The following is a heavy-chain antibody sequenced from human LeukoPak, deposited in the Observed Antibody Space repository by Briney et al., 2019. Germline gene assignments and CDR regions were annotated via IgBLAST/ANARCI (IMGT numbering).Heavy chain of an antibody. CDR2: IYHSGST. CDR1: GGSISSGGYC. CDR3: ARDLSSSWYDY. V-gene: IGHV4-30-2*01. D-gene: IGHD6-13*01. Sequence: PWETLSLTCAVSGGSISSGGYCSGWIPQPPGKGLEWIGYIYHSGSTYYNPSLKSRVTISVDRSKNQFSLKLSSVTAADTAVYYCARDLSSSWYDYWGQGTLVTVSS. J-gene: IGHJ4*02.